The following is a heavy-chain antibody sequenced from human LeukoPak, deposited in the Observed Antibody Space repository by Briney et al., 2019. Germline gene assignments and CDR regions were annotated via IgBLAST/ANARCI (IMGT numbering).Heavy chain of an antibody. D-gene: IGHD6-19*01. V-gene: IGHV5-51*01. Sequence: NPGESLKLLCGACGYHLNIYWIGWVRQMTGRGVEGVGFISCCESNTRHSPRFEGQVPSSADRSIDTANLQWSSLKASDTAIYYCVRQQAVPGPGIGFGGQGTVVIVSS. CDR2: ISCCESNT. J-gene: IGHJ4*02. CDR1: GYHLNIYW. CDR3: VRQQAVPGPGIGF.